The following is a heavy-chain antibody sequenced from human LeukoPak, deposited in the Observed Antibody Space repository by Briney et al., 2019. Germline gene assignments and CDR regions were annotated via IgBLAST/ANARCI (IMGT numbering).Heavy chain of an antibody. D-gene: IGHD3-22*01. CDR3: ARGAGWLYD. J-gene: IGHJ4*02. CDR1: EGTLRNVA. CDR2: IIPMIATA. V-gene: IGHV1-69*06. Sequence: SVKVSCKTTEGTLRNVAFSWVRQAPGQGLEWLGGIIPMIATASYSQKFQGRVSINADKSTNTVYMELSSLKLEDTAVYYCARGAGWLYDWGQGTLVIVSS.